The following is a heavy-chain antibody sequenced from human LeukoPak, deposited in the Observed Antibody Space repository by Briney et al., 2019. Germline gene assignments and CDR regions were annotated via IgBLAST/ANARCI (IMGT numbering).Heavy chain of an antibody. J-gene: IGHJ4*02. CDR1: GFTFSSYS. Sequence: GGSLRLSCAASGFTFSSYSMNWVRQAPGKGLEWVSSISSSSSSYIYYADSVKGRFTISRDNAKNSLYLQMNSLRAEDTAVYYCARDSPYYDSSGPQAYWGQGTLVTVSS. D-gene: IGHD3-22*01. V-gene: IGHV3-21*01. CDR2: ISSSSSSYI. CDR3: ARDSPYYDSSGPQAY.